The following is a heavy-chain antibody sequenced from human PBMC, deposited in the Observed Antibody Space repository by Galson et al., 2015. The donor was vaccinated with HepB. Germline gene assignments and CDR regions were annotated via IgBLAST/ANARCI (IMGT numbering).Heavy chain of an antibody. Sequence: CAISGDSVSSNSAAWNWIRQFPSRGLEWLGRTSYRSKWYNDYEVSVKSRITINPDTSKNQFSLQLNSVTPEDTAVYYCASLSTQGAFDIWGQGTMVTVSS. J-gene: IGHJ3*02. V-gene: IGHV6-1*01. CDR1: GDSVSSNSAA. CDR3: ASLSTQGAFDI. CDR2: TSYRSKWYN.